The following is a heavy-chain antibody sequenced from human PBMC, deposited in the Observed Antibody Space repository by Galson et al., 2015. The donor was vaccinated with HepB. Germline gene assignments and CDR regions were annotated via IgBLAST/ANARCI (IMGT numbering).Heavy chain of an antibody. J-gene: IGHJ4*02. CDR2: ISYDGSNK. Sequence: SLRLSCAASGFTFSSYGMHWVRQAPGKGLEWVAVISYDGSNKYYADSVKGRFTISRDNSKNTLYLQMNSLRAEDTAVYYCAKTRTGFRAPFDYWGQGTLVTVSS. D-gene: IGHD3-10*01. CDR1: GFTFSSYG. V-gene: IGHV3-30*18. CDR3: AKTRTGFRAPFDY.